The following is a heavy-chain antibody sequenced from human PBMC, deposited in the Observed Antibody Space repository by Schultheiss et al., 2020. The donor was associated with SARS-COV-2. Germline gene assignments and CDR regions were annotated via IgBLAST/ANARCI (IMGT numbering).Heavy chain of an antibody. CDR2: IYYNGNT. V-gene: IGHV4-30-4*01. J-gene: IGHJ4*02. D-gene: IGHD2-8*01. CDR1: IGSISDADYY. CDR3: ARDSQGGLYHFDY. Sequence: SETLSLTCTVSIGSISDADYYWSWIRQPPGKGLEWIGDIYYNGNTHYNPSLKSRVSISADTSRNQFSLKLGSVTAADTAIYYCARDSQGGLYHFDYWGQGNLVTVSS.